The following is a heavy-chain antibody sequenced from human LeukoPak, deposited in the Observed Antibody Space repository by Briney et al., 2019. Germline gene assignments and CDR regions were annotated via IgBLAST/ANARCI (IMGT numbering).Heavy chain of an antibody. J-gene: IGHJ4*02. CDR3: AKHYDFWSGYSFDY. CDR1: GFTFSSYS. Sequence: PGGSLRLSCAASGFTFSSYSMNWVRQAPGKGLEWVAFIRYDGSNKYYADSVKGRFTISRDNSKNTLYLQMNSLRAEDTAVYYCAKHYDFWSGYSFDYWGQGTLVTVSS. V-gene: IGHV3-30*02. CDR2: IRYDGSNK. D-gene: IGHD3-3*01.